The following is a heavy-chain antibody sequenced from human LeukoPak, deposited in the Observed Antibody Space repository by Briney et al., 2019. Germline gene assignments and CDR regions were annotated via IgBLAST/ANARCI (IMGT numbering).Heavy chain of an antibody. CDR1: GFTFSSYA. J-gene: IGHJ6*02. V-gene: IGHV3-30-3*01. CDR3: ARWQDYMVRGVIPHWGMDV. D-gene: IGHD3-10*01. Sequence: PGRSLRLSCAASGFTFSSYAMHWVRQAPGKGLEWVAVISYDGSNKYYADSVKGRFTISRDNSKNTLYLQMNSLRAEDTAVYYCARWQDYMVRGVIPHWGMDVWGQGTTVTVSS. CDR2: ISYDGSNK.